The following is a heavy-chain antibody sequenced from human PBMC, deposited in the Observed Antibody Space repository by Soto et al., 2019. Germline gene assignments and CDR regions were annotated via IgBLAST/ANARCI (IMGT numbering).Heavy chain of an antibody. V-gene: IGHV3-21*01. Sequence: GGSLRLSCAASGFTFSSYSMNWVRQAPGKGLEWVSSISSSSSYIYYADSVKGRFTISRDNAKNSLYLQMNSLRAEDTAVYYCARDRGDYNPYTLDYWGQGTLVTVSS. CDR1: GFTFSSYS. D-gene: IGHD4-17*01. CDR3: ARDRGDYNPYTLDY. J-gene: IGHJ4*02. CDR2: ISSSSSYI.